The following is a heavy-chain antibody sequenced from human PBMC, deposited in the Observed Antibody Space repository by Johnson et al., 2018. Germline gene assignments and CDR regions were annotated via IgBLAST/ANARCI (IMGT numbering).Heavy chain of an antibody. CDR2: ISYDGSNK. CDR1: GFTFSSYA. Sequence: QVQLVQSGGGVVQPGRSLRLSCAASGFTFSSYAMHWVRQAPGKGLAWVAVISYDGSNKYYADSVKGRFTISRDNSKNTLYLQMTSVGGEDTAVYYCARGGSRGTTVTTGYYYMDVWGKGTTVTVSS. V-gene: IGHV3-30-3*01. J-gene: IGHJ6*03. D-gene: IGHD4-17*01. CDR3: ARGGSRGTTVTTGYYYMDV.